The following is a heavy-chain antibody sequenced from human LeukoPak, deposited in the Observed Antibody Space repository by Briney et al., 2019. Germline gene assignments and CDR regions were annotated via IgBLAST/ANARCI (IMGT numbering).Heavy chain of an antibody. Sequence: PSETLSLTCTVSGGSISSYYWSWIRQPPGKGLEWIGYIYYSRSTNYNPSLKSRVTISVDTSKNQFSLKLSSVTAADTAVYYCARVVVVAARAGWFDPWGQGTLVTVSS. J-gene: IGHJ5*02. CDR3: ARVVVVAARAGWFDP. CDR1: GGSISSYY. CDR2: IYYSRST. V-gene: IGHV4-59*01. D-gene: IGHD2-15*01.